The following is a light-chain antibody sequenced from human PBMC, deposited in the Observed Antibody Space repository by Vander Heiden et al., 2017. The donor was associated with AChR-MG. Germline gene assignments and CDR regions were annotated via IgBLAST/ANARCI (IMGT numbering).Light chain of an antibody. V-gene: IGKV1-39*01. CDR2: AAS. CDR3: QQNYSTPAWT. J-gene: IGKJ1*01. Sequence: DIQMTQSPSSLSASVGDRVTITCRASQSISSYLNWYQQKPGKAPKLLIYAASSLQSGVPSRFSGSGYGTDFTLTISSRQPEDFATYYCQQNYSTPAWTFGQGTKVEIK. CDR1: QSISSY.